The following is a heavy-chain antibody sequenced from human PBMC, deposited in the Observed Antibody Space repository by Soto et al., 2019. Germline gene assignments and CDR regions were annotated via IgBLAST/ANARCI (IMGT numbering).Heavy chain of an antibody. CDR1: GYTFTSYS. CDR2: ISAYNGNT. V-gene: IGHV1-18*04. Sequence: ASVKVSCKASGYTFTSYSISWVRQAPGQGLEWMGWISAYNGNTNYAQMLQGRVTMTTDTSTNTAYMELRSLRSDDTAVYYCARMFWSGYKFYYHYGMDVWGQGTTVTVSS. D-gene: IGHD3-3*01. CDR3: ARMFWSGYKFYYHYGMDV. J-gene: IGHJ6*02.